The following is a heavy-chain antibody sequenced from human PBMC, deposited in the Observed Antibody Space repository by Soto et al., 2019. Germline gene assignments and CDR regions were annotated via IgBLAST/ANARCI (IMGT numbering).Heavy chain of an antibody. V-gene: IGHV1-69*13. J-gene: IGHJ4*02. D-gene: IGHD2-8*01. CDR2: IIPINGTA. CDR1: GGTFSSYA. CDR3: AGSLGYCTNGVCPPHDY. Sequence: SVKVSCKASGGTFSSYAISWVRQAPGQGLEWMGGIIPINGTANYAQKFQGRVTITADASTSTAYMELSSLRSEDTAVYYCAGSLGYCTNGVCPPHDYWGQGTLVTVSS.